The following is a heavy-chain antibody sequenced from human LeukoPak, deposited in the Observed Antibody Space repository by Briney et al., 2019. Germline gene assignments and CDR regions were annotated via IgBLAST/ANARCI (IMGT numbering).Heavy chain of an antibody. J-gene: IGHJ4*02. V-gene: IGHV3-11*04. D-gene: IGHD6-19*01. CDR2: LSNSGKTI. CDR3: ARVAVTGIGVDY. Sequence: PGGSLRLSCAASGFIFSDYYMSLIRQAPGRGLEWISYLSNSGKTIYYADSVKGRLTISRDNAKNSLYLQMNSLRAEDTAVYYCARVAVTGIGVDYWGQGILVTVSS. CDR1: GFIFSDYY.